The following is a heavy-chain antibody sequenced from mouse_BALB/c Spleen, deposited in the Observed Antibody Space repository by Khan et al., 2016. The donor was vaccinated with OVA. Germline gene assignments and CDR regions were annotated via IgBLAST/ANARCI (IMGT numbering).Heavy chain of an antibody. V-gene: IGHV4-1*02. CDR1: GFDFSRYW. CDR2: INPASSTI. CDR3: ARPTKEDYFDY. J-gene: IGHJ2*01. Sequence: EVQLQESGGGLVQPGGSLKLSCAASGFDFSRYWMTWVRQAPGKGLEWIGEINPASSTINYTPSLKNTFIISRDNAKNTLFLQISKVRSEDTALYDCARPTKEDYFDYWGQGITLTVSS.